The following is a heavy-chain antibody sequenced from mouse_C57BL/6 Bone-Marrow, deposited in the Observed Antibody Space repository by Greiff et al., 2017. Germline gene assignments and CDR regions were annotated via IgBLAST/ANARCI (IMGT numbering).Heavy chain of an antibody. J-gene: IGHJ3*01. Sequence: QVQLQQPGAELVMPGASVKLSCKASGYTFTSYWMHWVKQRPGQGLEWIGEIDPSDSYTNYNQKIKGKSTLTVDKSSSTAYMQLSSLTSEDSAVYYCARDYYDYDDWFAYWGQGTLVTVSA. CDR3: ARDYYDYDDWFAY. CDR1: GYTFTSYW. CDR2: IDPSDSYT. D-gene: IGHD2-4*01. V-gene: IGHV1-69*01.